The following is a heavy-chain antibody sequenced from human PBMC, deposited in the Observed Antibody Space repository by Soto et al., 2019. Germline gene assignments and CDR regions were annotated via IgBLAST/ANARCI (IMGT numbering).Heavy chain of an antibody. Sequence: QVQLVQSGAEVKKPGSSVKVSCKASGGTFNNYAITWVRQAPGQGLEWMGGFIPIFGTTNYAQKFQGRVTITADESTSIANMELSSLRSEDTAVYYCARNRSNSYYYGMDVWGQGTTVTVSS. CDR2: FIPIFGTT. CDR1: GGTFNNYA. V-gene: IGHV1-69*01. D-gene: IGHD4-4*01. J-gene: IGHJ6*02. CDR3: ARNRSNSYYYGMDV.